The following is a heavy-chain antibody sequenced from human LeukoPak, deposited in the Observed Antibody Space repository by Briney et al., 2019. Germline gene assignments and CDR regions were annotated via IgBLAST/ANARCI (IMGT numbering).Heavy chain of an antibody. D-gene: IGHD2-2*01. CDR1: GGSISSYY. CDR2: IYTSGGT. CDR3: ARSPYCSSTSCYSNYYYYYMDV. V-gene: IGHV4-4*07. J-gene: IGHJ6*03. Sequence: SETLSLTCTVSGGSISSYYWSWIRQPAGKGLEWIGRIYTSGGTNYNPSLKSRVTMSVDTSKNQFSLKLSSVTAADTAVYYCARSPYCSSTSCYSNYYYYYMDVWGKGTTVTVSS.